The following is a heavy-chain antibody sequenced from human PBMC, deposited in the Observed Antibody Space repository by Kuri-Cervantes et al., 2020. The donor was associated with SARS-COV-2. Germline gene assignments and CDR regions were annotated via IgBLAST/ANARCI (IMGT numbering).Heavy chain of an antibody. Sequence: ASVKVSCKASGYTFTGYYMHWVRQAPGQGLEWMGWINPNSGGTNYAQKLQGWVTMTRDTSISTVYMELSRLRSDDTALYYCARSTPLRRLVVISQGGAFDIWGQGTMVTVSS. D-gene: IGHD3-22*01. CDR1: GYTFTGYY. CDR3: ARSTPLRRLVVISQGGAFDI. V-gene: IGHV1-2*04. CDR2: INPNSGGT. J-gene: IGHJ3*02.